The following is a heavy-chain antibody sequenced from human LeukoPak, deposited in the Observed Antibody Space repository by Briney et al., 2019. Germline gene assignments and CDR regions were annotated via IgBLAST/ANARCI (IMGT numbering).Heavy chain of an antibody. J-gene: IGHJ5*02. CDR2: IKSKIDGGTT. CDR1: GFTFSNAW. V-gene: IGHV3-15*01. CDR3: TTSTEGDWFDP. D-gene: IGHD4-17*01. Sequence: GGPLRLSCAASGFTFSNAWISWVRQAPGKGLEWVGRIKSKIDGGTTDYAAPVKGRFTISRDESKNTVYLQMNSLKTEDTAVYYCTTSTEGDWFDPWGQGTLVTVSS.